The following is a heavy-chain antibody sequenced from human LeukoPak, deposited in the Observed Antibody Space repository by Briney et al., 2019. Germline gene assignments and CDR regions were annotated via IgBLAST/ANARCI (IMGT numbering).Heavy chain of an antibody. V-gene: IGHV6-1*01. Sequence: SQTLSLTCVICGGSLFNNSAASNCIRQSPSRGLEWLGRTYYRSKWYIDYAESVKSRITINPDTSKNQFSLQLNSVTPDDTAVYYCAREAGRAFDIWGQGTMLTVSS. D-gene: IGHD1-26*01. J-gene: IGHJ3*02. CDR3: AREAGRAFDI. CDR1: GGSLFNNSAA. CDR2: TYYRSKWYI.